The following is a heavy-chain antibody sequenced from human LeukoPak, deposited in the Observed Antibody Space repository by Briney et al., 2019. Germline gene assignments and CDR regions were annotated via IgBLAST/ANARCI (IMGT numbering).Heavy chain of an antibody. J-gene: IGHJ4*02. CDR1: GFTFSSYS. CDR2: ISSSSSYI. CDR3: ARVVVVPAARTPYFDY. V-gene: IGHV3-21*01. Sequence: RGSLRLSCAASGFTFSSYSMNWVRQAPGKGLEWVSSISSSSSYIYYADSVKGRFTISRDNAKNSLYLQMNSLRAEDTAVYYCARVVVVPAARTPYFDYWGQGTLVTVSS. D-gene: IGHD2-2*01.